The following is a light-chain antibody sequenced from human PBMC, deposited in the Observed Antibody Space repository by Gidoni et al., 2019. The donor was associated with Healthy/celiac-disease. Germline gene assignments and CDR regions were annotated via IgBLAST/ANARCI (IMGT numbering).Light chain of an antibody. CDR3: QQYYSTPLT. J-gene: IGKJ4*01. V-gene: IGKV4-1*01. Sequence: DSGMTQSPDPLAQSLGEMATISCKSSQSVLYSSNNKNYLAWYQQKPGQPPKLLIYWASTRDSGVPDRFSGSGSGTDFTLTISSLQAEDVAVYYCQQYYSTPLTFGGGTKVEIK. CDR2: WAS. CDR1: QSVLYSSNNKNY.